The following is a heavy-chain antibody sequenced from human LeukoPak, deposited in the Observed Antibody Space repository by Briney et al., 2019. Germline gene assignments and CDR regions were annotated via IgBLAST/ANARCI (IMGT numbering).Heavy chain of an antibody. CDR2: ICGSGTST. CDR1: GFSFNNYA. Sequence: GGSLRLSCAASGFSFNNYAMIWVRQAPGKGLEWVSAICGSGTSTFYADSVKGRFTISRDNSKNTLYLQMNSLRAEDTAVYYCAKSSLGHPPYYCTMDVWGQGTTVTVSS. D-gene: IGHD7-27*01. CDR3: AKSSLGHPPYYCTMDV. V-gene: IGHV3-23*01. J-gene: IGHJ6*02.